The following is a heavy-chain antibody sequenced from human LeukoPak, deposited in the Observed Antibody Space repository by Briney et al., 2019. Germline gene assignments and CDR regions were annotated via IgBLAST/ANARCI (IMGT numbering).Heavy chain of an antibody. D-gene: IGHD3-10*01. J-gene: IGHJ6*03. CDR1: GGSISSYY. CDR3: ARHHSYGSGSQRYYYYYMDV. Sequence: SETLSLICTVSGGSISSYYWSWIRQPPGKGLEWIGYIYTSGSTNYNPSLKSRVTISVDTSKNQFSLKLSSVTAADTAVYYCARHHSYGSGSQRYYYYYMDVWGKGTTVTVSS. V-gene: IGHV4-4*09. CDR2: IYTSGST.